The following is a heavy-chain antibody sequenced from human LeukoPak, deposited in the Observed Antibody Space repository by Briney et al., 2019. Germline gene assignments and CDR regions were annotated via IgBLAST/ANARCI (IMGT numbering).Heavy chain of an antibody. CDR1: GGYISSYY. CDR2: IFNSGST. V-gene: IGHV4-59*01. Sequence: SETLSLTCTVSGGYISSYYWSWIRQPPGKGLEWIGYIFNSGSTNYNPSLKSRVTISVDTSKNPFSLKLSSVTAADTAVYFCALGDCSSTSCYVFDYWGQGTLVTVSS. CDR3: ALGDCSSTSCYVFDY. D-gene: IGHD2-2*01. J-gene: IGHJ4*02.